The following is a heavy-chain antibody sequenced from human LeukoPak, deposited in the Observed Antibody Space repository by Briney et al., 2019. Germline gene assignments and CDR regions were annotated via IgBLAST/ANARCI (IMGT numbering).Heavy chain of an antibody. CDR1: GGTFSSYA. J-gene: IGHJ4*02. CDR2: IIPIFGTA. Sequence: SVKVSCKASGGTFSSYAISWVRQAPGQGLEWMGGIIPIFGTANYAQKFQGRVTITADESTSTAYMELSSLRSEDTAVYYCARSDDSSGYYFGYFDYWGQGTLVTASS. CDR3: ARSDDSSGYYFGYFDY. D-gene: IGHD3-22*01. V-gene: IGHV1-69*13.